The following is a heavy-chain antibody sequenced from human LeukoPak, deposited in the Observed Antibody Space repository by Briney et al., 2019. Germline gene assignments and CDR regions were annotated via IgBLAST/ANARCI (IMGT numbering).Heavy chain of an antibody. J-gene: IGHJ4*02. CDR2: IYYNKNT. D-gene: IGHD6-19*01. Sequence: SETLSLTCIVSGGSISNDGYHWGWIRQPPGKGLEWIASIYYNKNTYYNPSLKSRVTISVDTSKNQFSLKLTSVTATDTAIYYCARQVNYSSGWHIDYWGQGTLVTVSS. V-gene: IGHV4-39*01. CDR3: ARQVNYSSGWHIDY. CDR1: GGSISNDGYH.